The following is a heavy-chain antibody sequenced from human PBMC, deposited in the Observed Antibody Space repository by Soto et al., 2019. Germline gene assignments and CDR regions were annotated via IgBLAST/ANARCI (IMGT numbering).Heavy chain of an antibody. CDR3: AKDAGGSSYFDY. CDR1: GFTFSSYG. Sequence: QVQLVESGGGVVQPGRSLRLSCEASGFTFSSYGMHWVRQAPGKGLEWVAVISYDGSNEYYADSVKGRFTISRDNSKNTLYLQMNSLRAEDTAVYYCAKDAGGSSYFDYWGQGTLVTVSS. J-gene: IGHJ4*02. CDR2: ISYDGSNE. V-gene: IGHV3-30*18. D-gene: IGHD1-26*01.